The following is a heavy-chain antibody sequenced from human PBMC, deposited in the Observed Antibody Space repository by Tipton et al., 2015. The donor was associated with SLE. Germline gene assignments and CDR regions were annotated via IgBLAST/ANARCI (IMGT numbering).Heavy chain of an antibody. CDR3: AKSGDYSDPYYFDY. J-gene: IGHJ4*02. CDR2: IPYDGNDK. V-gene: IGHV3-30*02. CDR1: GFTFITSG. D-gene: IGHD4-17*01. Sequence: SLRLSCAASGFTFITSGIHWVRRAPDKGLEWVAFIPYDGNDKYYADSVKGRFTISRDNSKNTVYLQMNSLRPEDTTVYYCAKSGDYSDPYYFDYWGQGTLVTVSS.